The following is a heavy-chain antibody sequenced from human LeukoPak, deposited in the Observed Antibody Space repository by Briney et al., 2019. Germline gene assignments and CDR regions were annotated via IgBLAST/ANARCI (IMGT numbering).Heavy chain of an antibody. CDR3: ARVRGTRTIFGVVTNWFDP. Sequence: ASVKVSCKASGYTFPSYYMHWVRQAPGQGLEWMGIINPSGGSTSYAQKFQGRVTMTRDTSTSTVYMELSSLRSEDTAVYYCARVRGTRTIFGVVTNWFDPWGQGTLVTVSS. J-gene: IGHJ5*02. V-gene: IGHV1-46*01. CDR1: GYTFPSYY. D-gene: IGHD3-3*01. CDR2: INPSGGST.